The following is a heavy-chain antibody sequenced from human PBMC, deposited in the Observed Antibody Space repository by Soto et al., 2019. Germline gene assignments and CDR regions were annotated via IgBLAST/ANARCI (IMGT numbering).Heavy chain of an antibody. J-gene: IGHJ1*01. V-gene: IGHV3-48*03. CDR1: GFTFSSYE. D-gene: IGHD6-13*01. CDR3: ARARIAAAGTFEYFQH. CDR2: ISSSGSTI. Sequence: GGSLRLSCAASGFTFSSYEMNWVCQAPGKGLEWVSYISSSGSTIYYADSVKGRFTISRDNAKNSLYLQMNSLRAEDTAVYYCARARIAAAGTFEYFQHWGQGTLVTVSS.